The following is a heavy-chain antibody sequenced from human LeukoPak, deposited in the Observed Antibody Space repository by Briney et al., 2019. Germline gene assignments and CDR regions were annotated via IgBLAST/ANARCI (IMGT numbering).Heavy chain of an antibody. CDR2: IIPIFGTA. D-gene: IGHD5-12*01. CDR1: GGTFSSYA. CDR3: ARDHPDHSGYDHLAFDI. V-gene: IGHV1-69*05. Sequence: SVKVSCKASGGTFSSYAISWVRQAPGQWLEWMGGIIPIFGTANYAQKFQGRVTITTDESTSTAYMELSSLRSEDTAVYYCARDHPDHSGYDHLAFDIWGQGTMVTVSS. J-gene: IGHJ3*02.